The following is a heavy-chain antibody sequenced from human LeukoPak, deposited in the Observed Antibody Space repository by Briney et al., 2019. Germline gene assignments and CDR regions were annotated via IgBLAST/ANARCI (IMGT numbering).Heavy chain of an antibody. D-gene: IGHD6-19*01. V-gene: IGHV3-7*01. CDR3: ARAHIAVAGTVFDY. CDR1: GFTFSSYW. J-gene: IGHJ4*02. Sequence: GGSLRLSCAASGFTFSSYWMSWVRQAPGKGLEGVANRKQDGSEKYYVDSVKGRFTISRDNAKNSLYLQMNSLRAEDTAVYYCARAHIAVAGTVFDYWGQGTLVTVSS. CDR2: RKQDGSEK.